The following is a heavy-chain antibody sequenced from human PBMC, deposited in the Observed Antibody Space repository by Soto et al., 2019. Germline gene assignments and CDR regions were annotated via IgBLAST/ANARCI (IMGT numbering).Heavy chain of an antibody. J-gene: IGHJ4*02. D-gene: IGHD1-7*01. CDR2: ISAYNGNT. Sequence: QVQLVQSGAEVKKPGASVKVSCKASGYTFTSYGISWVRQAPGQGLEWMGWISAYNGNTNYVQKLQGRVTMTPDPSTSTAYMELRSLRSDDTAVYYCARDRGITGTTSSDYWGQGPLVTVSS. CDR1: GYTFTSYG. CDR3: ARDRGITGTTSSDY. V-gene: IGHV1-18*04.